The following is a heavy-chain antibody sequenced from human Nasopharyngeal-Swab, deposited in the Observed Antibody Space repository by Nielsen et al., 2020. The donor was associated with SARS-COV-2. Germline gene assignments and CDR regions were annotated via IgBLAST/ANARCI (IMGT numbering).Heavy chain of an antibody. J-gene: IGHJ4*02. Sequence: GESLKISCAASGFIFSTCAMSWFRQAPGQGLEWVSTIANRYDDTYYSDSMGGRVTVSRDNSQNTLYLHVNSLRAEDTAVYYCASAPRPTISAPFDYWGQGTLVTVSS. CDR3: ASAPRPTISAPFDY. V-gene: IGHV3-23*01. CDR1: GFIFSTCA. D-gene: IGHD5-24*01. CDR2: IANRYDDT.